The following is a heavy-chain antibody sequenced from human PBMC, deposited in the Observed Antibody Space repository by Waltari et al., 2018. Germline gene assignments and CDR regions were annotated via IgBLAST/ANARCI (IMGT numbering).Heavy chain of an antibody. CDR3: ARSLGASYYYYYGMDV. Sequence: QGLEWMGWINPNSGGTNYAQKFQGWVTMTRDTSISTAYMELSRLRSDDTAVYYCARSLGASYYYYYGMDVWGQGTTVTVSS. J-gene: IGHJ6*02. CDR2: INPNSGGT. V-gene: IGHV1-2*04. D-gene: IGHD1-26*01.